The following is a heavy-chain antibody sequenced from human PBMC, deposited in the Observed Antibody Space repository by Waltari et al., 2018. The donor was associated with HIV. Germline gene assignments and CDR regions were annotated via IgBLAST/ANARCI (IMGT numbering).Heavy chain of an antibody. CDR2: INQDGGDK. Sequence: EVQLVESVGGLVQPGGSLRLSCAASGFTFSGYWMSWVRQAPGKGLEWVANINQDGGDKYYVESVKGRFTISRDNAKNSLYLQMNSLRAEDTALYYCARDYASSVAGTGYWGQGTLVTVSS. CDR3: ARDYASSVAGTGY. CDR1: GFTFSGYW. V-gene: IGHV3-7*01. J-gene: IGHJ4*02. D-gene: IGHD6-19*01.